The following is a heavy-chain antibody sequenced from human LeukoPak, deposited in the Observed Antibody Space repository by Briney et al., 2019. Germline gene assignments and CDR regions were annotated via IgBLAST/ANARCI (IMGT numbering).Heavy chain of an antibody. Sequence: SETLSLTCTVSGGSISSYYWSWIRQPPGKGLEWIGYIYYSGSTNYNPSLKSRVTISVDTSKNQFSLKLSSVTAADTAVYYCARDDSSGYDDAFDIWGQGTIVTVSS. CDR3: ARDDSSGYDDAFDI. J-gene: IGHJ3*02. CDR1: GGSISSYY. D-gene: IGHD3-22*01. V-gene: IGHV4-59*01. CDR2: IYYSGST.